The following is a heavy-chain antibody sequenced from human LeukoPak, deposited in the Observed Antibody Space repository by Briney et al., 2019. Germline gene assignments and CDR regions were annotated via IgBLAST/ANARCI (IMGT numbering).Heavy chain of an antibody. D-gene: IGHD6-19*01. V-gene: IGHV3-64D*06. CDR3: VKGKGIAVTSLDY. J-gene: IGHJ4*02. Sequence: GGSLLLSCSASGFIFSNYAVHWVRQAPGKGLEYVSAISSNGGSTYYADSVKGRFTISRDNSKNTLYLQMSSLRAEDTAVYYCVKGKGIAVTSLDYWGQGTLVTVSS. CDR2: ISSNGGST. CDR1: GFIFSNYA.